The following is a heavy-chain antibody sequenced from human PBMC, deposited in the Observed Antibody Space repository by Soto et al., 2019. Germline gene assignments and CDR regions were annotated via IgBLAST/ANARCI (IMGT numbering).Heavy chain of an antibody. Sequence: PSETLSLTCTVSGGSISSYYWSWIRQPPGKGLEWIGYIYYSGSTNYNPSLKSRVTISVDTSKNQFSLKLSSVTAADTAVYYCARDYSNYIFDYWGQGTLVTVSS. D-gene: IGHD4-4*01. J-gene: IGHJ4*02. V-gene: IGHV4-59*01. CDR2: IYYSGST. CDR3: ARDYSNYIFDY. CDR1: GGSISSYY.